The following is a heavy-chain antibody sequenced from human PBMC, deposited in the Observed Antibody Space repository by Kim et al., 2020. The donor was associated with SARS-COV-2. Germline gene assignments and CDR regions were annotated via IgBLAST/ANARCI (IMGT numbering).Heavy chain of an antibody. CDR3: ARGGDALVRGWFDP. J-gene: IGHJ5*02. V-gene: IGHV3-23*01. Sequence: ADPVKGRFTSSRDNSKNTLYLRMESLRGEDTAVYYCARGGDALVRGWFDPWGQGTLVTVSS. D-gene: IGHD3-10*01.